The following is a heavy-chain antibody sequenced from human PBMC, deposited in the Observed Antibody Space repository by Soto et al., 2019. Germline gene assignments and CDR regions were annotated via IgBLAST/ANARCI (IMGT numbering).Heavy chain of an antibody. CDR1: GGSISTYY. D-gene: IGHD2-8*02. V-gene: IGHV4-59*08. J-gene: IGHJ4*02. CDR3: ARAGHCTDAVCSALEY. CDR2: IYYSGTA. Sequence: QVQLQESGPGLVKPSETLSLTCTVSGGSISTYYWSWIRQPPGKGLEWIGIIYYSGTASYNPCLKSRVTISLDTSKNRFSLRLSAVTAADTAVYFCARAGHCTDAVCSALEYWGQGTLVTVSP.